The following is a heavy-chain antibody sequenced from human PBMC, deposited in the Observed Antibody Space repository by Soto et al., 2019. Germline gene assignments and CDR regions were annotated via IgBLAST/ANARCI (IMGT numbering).Heavy chain of an antibody. Sequence: GGSLRLSCAASGFTVSSNYMSWVRQAPGKGLEWVSFIYSGGSTYYADSVKGRFTISRDNSKNTLYLQMNSLRAEDTAVYYCARDRIIVATTVYYYGMDVWGQGTTVTVSS. D-gene: IGHD5-12*01. J-gene: IGHJ6*02. CDR3: ARDRIIVATTVYYYGMDV. CDR2: IYSGGST. CDR1: GFTVSSNY. V-gene: IGHV3-53*01.